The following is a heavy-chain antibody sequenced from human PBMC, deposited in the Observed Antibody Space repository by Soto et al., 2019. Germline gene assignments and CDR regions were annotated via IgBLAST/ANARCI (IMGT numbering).Heavy chain of an antibody. J-gene: IGHJ4*02. CDR1: GYTFTSYD. V-gene: IGHV1-8*01. CDR2: MNPNSGNT. CDR3: ARRGRRSGGNANTY. Sequence: QVQLVQSGAEVKKPGASVKVSCKASGYTFTSYDINWVRQATGQGLEWMGWMNPNSGNTGYAQKFQGRVTMTRNTSRSTAYMELSSLRSEDTAVYSRARRGRRSGGNANTYWGQGTLVTVSS. D-gene: IGHD1-1*01.